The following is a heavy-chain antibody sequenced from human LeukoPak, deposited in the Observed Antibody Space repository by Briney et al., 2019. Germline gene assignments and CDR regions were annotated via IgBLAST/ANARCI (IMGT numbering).Heavy chain of an antibody. CDR1: GFIFSAYE. V-gene: IGHV3-48*03. CDR3: ARVYSSGWSY. D-gene: IGHD6-19*01. CDR2: ISSSGSTI. J-gene: IGHJ4*02. Sequence: GGSLRLSCAASGFIFSAYEMNWVRQAPGKGLEWVSYISSSGSTIYYADSVKGRFTISRDNAKKSLYLQMNSLRAEDTAVYYCARVYSSGWSYWGQGTLVSVSS.